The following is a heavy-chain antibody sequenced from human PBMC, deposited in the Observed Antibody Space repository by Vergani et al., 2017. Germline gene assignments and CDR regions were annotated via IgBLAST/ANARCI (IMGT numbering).Heavy chain of an antibody. D-gene: IGHD2-21*01. CDR3: TTDPRYCGDGSCYWLRDYHYYGMDV. J-gene: IGHJ6*02. V-gene: IGHV3-15*07. CDR1: GFSFRNAW. CDR2: IKSTFDSGTT. Sequence: EVQLVESGGGIVKPGGSLRLSCVASGFSFRNAWMNWVRRTPGKGLEWVGRIKSTFDSGTTDYAAAVKGRFTISIDDSKNTLFLQMNGLKTVDIGVYYCTTDPRYCGDGSCYWLRDYHYYGMDVWGQGTTVTVSS.